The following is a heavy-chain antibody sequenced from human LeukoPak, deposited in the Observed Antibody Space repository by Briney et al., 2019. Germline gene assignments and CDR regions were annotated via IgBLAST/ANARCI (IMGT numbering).Heavy chain of an antibody. CDR1: GYTFTGYY. J-gene: IGHJ4*02. CDR3: ARDPGDYGGNRFEY. CDR2: INPNSGGR. V-gene: IGHV1-2*02. Sequence: ASVKVSCKASGYTFTGYYMHWVRQAPGQGLEWMGWINPNSGGRNYAQKFQGRVTMTRDTSISTAYMELSRLTSDDTAVYYCARDPGDYGGNRFEYWGQGTLVTISS. D-gene: IGHD4-23*01.